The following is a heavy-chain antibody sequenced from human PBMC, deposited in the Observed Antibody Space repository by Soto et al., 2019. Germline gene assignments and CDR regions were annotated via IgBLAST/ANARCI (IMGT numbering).Heavy chain of an antibody. D-gene: IGHD3-3*01. Sequence: QVQLVQSGAEVQKPGSSVRVSCKASGGTLNNYAINWVRQAPGQGLEWMGGILPVSAPPDYAQKFPGRVSITADHSTSTVYMELSRLKSDDTAVYFCATDSNYDVSNSFWGQGTLVTVSS. V-gene: IGHV1-69*01. CDR1: GGTLNNYA. CDR3: ATDSNYDVSNSF. CDR2: ILPVSAPP. J-gene: IGHJ4*02.